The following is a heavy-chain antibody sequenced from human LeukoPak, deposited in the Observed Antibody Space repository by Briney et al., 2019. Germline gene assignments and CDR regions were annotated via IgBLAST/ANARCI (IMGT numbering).Heavy chain of an antibody. CDR3: ARDGTAAGLYFDL. J-gene: IGHJ4*01. CDR1: GFTFTDYW. Sequence: TGGSLRLSCAVSGFTFTDYWMNWVRQAPGKGLEWVASIRQDGGEKSYVDSVKGRFTISRGNTKSSLYLQINSLRAEDTAVYYCARDGTAAGLYFDLWGQGTLVTVSS. CDR2: IRQDGGEK. V-gene: IGHV3-7*01. D-gene: IGHD6-13*01.